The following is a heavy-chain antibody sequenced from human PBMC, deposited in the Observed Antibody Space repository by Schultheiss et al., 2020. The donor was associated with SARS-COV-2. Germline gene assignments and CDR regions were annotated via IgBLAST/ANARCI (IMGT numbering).Heavy chain of an antibody. CDR2: IYYSGST. Sequence: SETLSLTCTVSGGSVNSGNSYWSWIRQPPGKGLEWIGSIYYSGSTNYDPSLKSRVTISVDTSKNQFSLKLSSVTAADTAVYYCARGGYGSGSYSPGAFDIWGQGTMVTVSS. CDR1: GGSVNSGNSY. CDR3: ARGGYGSGSYSPGAFDI. D-gene: IGHD1-26*01. V-gene: IGHV4-61*01. J-gene: IGHJ3*02.